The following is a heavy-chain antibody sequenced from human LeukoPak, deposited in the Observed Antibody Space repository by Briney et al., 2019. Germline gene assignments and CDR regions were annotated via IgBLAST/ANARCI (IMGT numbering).Heavy chain of an antibody. CDR2: INHSGST. V-gene: IGHV4-34*01. D-gene: IGHD6-13*01. Sequence: SETLSLTCAVYGGSFSGYYWSWIRQPPARGLEWIGEINHSGSTNYNPSLKSRVTISVDTSKNQFSLKLSSVTAADTAVYYCARHRRYSSSWYSGIDYWGQGTLVTVSS. CDR1: GGSFSGYY. CDR3: ARHRRYSSSWYSGIDY. J-gene: IGHJ4*02.